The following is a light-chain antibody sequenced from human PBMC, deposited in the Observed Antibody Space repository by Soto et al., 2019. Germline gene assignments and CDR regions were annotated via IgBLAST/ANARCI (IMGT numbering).Light chain of an antibody. CDR3: QSYDSSLSGYV. CDR1: SSNIGAGYD. Sequence: QSVRTQPPSVSGAPGQRVTISCTGSSSNIGAGYDVPWYQQLPGTAPKLLIYGNSNRPSGVPDRFSGSKSGTSASLAITGLQAEDEADYYCQSYDSSLSGYVFGTGTKVTVL. J-gene: IGLJ1*01. CDR2: GNS. V-gene: IGLV1-40*01.